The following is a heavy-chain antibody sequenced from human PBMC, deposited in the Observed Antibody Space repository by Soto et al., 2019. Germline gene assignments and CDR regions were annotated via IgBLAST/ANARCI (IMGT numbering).Heavy chain of an antibody. CDR1: GYSFTSYG. D-gene: IGHD6-19*01. CDR3: ARGYMYSSGRYAPDY. V-gene: IGHV1-18*01. CDR2: ISAYNANT. J-gene: IGHJ4*02. Sequence: ASVKVSCKASGYSFTSYGVSWVRQAPGQGLEWMGWISAYNANTNYAQKLQGRVTMTTETSTSTAYMELRSLTPDDTAVYYCARGYMYSSGRYAPDYWGQGTLVTVSS.